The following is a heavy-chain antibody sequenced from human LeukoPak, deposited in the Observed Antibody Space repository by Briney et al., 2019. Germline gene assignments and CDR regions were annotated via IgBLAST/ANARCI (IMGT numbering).Heavy chain of an antibody. J-gene: IGHJ4*02. V-gene: IGHV3-30*15. D-gene: IGHD3-22*01. CDR1: GFSFSTYA. CDR2: ISDDGSDK. Sequence: GALRLSCAASGFSFSTYAMHWVRQAPGKGLEWGAVISDDGSDKYYADSVKGRFTISRDNSKNTLYLQMSSLRAEDTAVYYCARDSGSGYYDSSGSFFDYWGQGTLVTVSS. CDR3: ARDSGSGYYDSSGSFFDY.